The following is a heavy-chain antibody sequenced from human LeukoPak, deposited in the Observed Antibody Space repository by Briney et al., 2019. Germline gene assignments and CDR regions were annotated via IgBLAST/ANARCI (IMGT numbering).Heavy chain of an antibody. CDR2: INHSGST. CDR3: ARGRRSSGWFFSAYYFDY. CDR1: GGSFSGYY. D-gene: IGHD6-19*01. V-gene: IGHV4-34*01. J-gene: IGHJ4*02. Sequence: PSETLSLTCAVYGGSFSGYYWSWIRQPPGKGLEWIGEINHSGSTNYNPSLKSRVTISVDTSENQFSLKLSSVTAADTAVYYCARGRRSSGWFFSAYYFDYWGQGTLVTVSS.